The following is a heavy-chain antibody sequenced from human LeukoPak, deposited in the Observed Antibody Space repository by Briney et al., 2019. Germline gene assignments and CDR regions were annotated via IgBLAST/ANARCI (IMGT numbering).Heavy chain of an antibody. V-gene: IGHV1-69*13. J-gene: IGHJ6*02. Sequence: SVKVSCKASGGTFSSYAISWVRQAPGQGLEWMGGIIPIFGTANYAQKFQGRVTVTADESTSTAYMELSSLRSEDTAVYYCARGGYSYSREYYYYYGMDVWGQGTTVTVSS. CDR3: ARGGYSYSREYYYYYGMDV. D-gene: IGHD5-18*01. CDR2: IIPIFGTA. CDR1: GGTFSSYA.